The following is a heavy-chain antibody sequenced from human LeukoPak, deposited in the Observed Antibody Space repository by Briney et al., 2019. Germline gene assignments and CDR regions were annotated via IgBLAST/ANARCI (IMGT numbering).Heavy chain of an antibody. V-gene: IGHV3-23*01. J-gene: IGHJ1*01. CDR2: ISGSGGST. D-gene: IGHD6-19*01. Sequence: GGSLRLSCAASGFTFSSYAMSWVRQAPGKGLEWVSAISGSGGSTYYADSVKGRFTISRDNSKNTLYLQMNSLRAEDTAVYSCASHSSGWYEEYFQHWGQGTLVTVSS. CDR3: ASHSSGWYEEYFQH. CDR1: GFTFSSYA.